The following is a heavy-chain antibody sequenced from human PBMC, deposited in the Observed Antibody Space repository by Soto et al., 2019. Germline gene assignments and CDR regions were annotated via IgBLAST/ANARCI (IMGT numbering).Heavy chain of an antibody. J-gene: IGHJ6*02. Sequence: PGESLKISCKGSGYSFTSYWISWVRQMPGKGLEWMGRIDPSDSYTNYSPSFQGHVTISADKSISTAYLQWSSLKASDTAMYYCASLYDSSGYLYYYGMDVWGQGTTVTVSS. CDR1: GYSFTSYW. CDR2: IDPSDSYT. V-gene: IGHV5-10-1*01. CDR3: ASLYDSSGYLYYYGMDV. D-gene: IGHD3-22*01.